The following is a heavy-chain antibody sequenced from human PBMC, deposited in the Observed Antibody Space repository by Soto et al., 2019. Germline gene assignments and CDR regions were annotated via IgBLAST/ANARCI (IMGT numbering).Heavy chain of an antibody. J-gene: IGHJ3*02. CDR3: AEGSAYDAFDI. V-gene: IGHV3-48*02. D-gene: IGHD1-26*01. CDR2: ISSSSTMI. Sequence: GGSLRLSCAASGFTFSTYSMNWVRQAPGKGLEWVSYISSSSTMIYYADSVKGRFTISRDNAKNSLSLQMNSLRDEDTAVYYCAEGSAYDAFDIWGQGTMVTVS. CDR1: GFTFSTYS.